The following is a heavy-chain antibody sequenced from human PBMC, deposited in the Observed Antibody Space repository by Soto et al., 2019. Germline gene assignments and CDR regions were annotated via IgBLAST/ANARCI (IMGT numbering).Heavy chain of an antibody. CDR1: GYTLTELS. D-gene: IGHD6-13*01. J-gene: IGHJ3*02. V-gene: IGHV1-24*01. CDR2: FDPEDGET. CDR3: ATPPVLYSSSWYIAFDI. Sequence: ASVKVSCKVSGYTLTELSLEWVRPAPGKGLEWMGGFDPEDGETIYAQKFQGRVTMTEDTSTDTAYMELSSLRSEDTAVYSCATPPVLYSSSWYIAFDIWDQGNKVTVSS.